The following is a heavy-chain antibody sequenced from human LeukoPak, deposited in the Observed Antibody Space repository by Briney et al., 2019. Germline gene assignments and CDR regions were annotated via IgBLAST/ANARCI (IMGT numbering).Heavy chain of an antibody. Sequence: RGSLRLSCAASGFTVSSNYMSWVRQAPGKGLEWVSVIYSVGSTYYADSVKGRFTISRDNSKNTVYLQMNSLRAEDTAVYYCARRGDGGRSFDYWGQGTLVTVSS. CDR2: IYSVGST. V-gene: IGHV3-53*01. D-gene: IGHD4-23*01. CDR1: GFTVSSNY. J-gene: IGHJ4*02. CDR3: ARRGDGGRSFDY.